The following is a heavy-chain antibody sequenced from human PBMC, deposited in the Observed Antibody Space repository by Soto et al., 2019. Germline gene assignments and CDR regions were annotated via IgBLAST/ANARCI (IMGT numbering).Heavy chain of an antibody. Sequence: QVQLVESGGGVVQPGRSLRLSCAASGFTFSSHPLNWVRQPPGKGLEWVAVISYDGNQRYYADSVKGRVSIARDNSKNTLYLQMNSLSSEDTAVYYCARDRSRGGALWSFDSWGQGTQVTVSS. J-gene: IGHJ4*02. CDR1: GFTFSSHP. CDR3: ARDRSRGGALWSFDS. V-gene: IGHV3-30-3*01. CDR2: ISYDGNQR. D-gene: IGHD2-21*01.